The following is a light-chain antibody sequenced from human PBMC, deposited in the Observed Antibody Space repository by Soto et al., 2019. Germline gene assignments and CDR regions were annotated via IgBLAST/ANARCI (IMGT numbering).Light chain of an antibody. Sequence: EIVMTQSPATLSLSPGQRATLSCRASQSVSSKLAWYQQRPGQAPRLLIYSASTRATGIPARFSGSGSGTEFTLTISSLQSEDFALYYCHQRQSWPRTFGQGTKVDI. CDR1: QSVSSK. CDR3: HQRQSWPRT. CDR2: SAS. V-gene: IGKV3-15*01. J-gene: IGKJ1*01.